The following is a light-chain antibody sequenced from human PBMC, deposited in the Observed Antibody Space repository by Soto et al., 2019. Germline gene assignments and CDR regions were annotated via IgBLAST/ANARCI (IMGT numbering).Light chain of an antibody. CDR3: QSYDSSLSAVV. CDR1: SSNIGAGYD. V-gene: IGLV1-40*01. CDR2: GNS. J-gene: IGLJ2*01. Sequence: QSVLTQPPSVSGAPGQRVPISCTGSSSNIGAGYDVHWYQQLPGTAPKLLISGNSNRPSGVPDRFSGSKSGTSASLAITGLQAEDEADYYCQSYDSSLSAVVFGGGTKLTVL.